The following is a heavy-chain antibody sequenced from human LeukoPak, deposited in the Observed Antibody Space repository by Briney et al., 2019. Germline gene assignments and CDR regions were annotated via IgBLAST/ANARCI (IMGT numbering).Heavy chain of an antibody. CDR1: GYTFTSYY. V-gene: IGHV1-46*01. D-gene: IGHD3-22*01. Sequence: GASVKVSCKASGYTFTSYYLHWVRQATGQGLEWMGIINPSGGTTSYAQNCQGSLTMTTDTSKSTVYMELRSLRSEDTAVYYCARGRGSIGLLGEFDYWGQGTLVTVSS. CDR2: INPSGGTT. J-gene: IGHJ4*02. CDR3: ARGRGSIGLLGEFDY.